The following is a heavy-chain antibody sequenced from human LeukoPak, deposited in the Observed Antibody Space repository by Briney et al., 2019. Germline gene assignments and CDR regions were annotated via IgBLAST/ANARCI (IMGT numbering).Heavy chain of an antibody. CDR3: ARVRSDPGITMVRGVDDAFDI. V-gene: IGHV3-11*01. D-gene: IGHD3-10*01. J-gene: IGHJ3*02. CDR1: GFTFSDYY. CDR2: ISSSGSTI. Sequence: GGSLRLSCAASGFTFSDYYMSWIRQAPGKGLEWVSYISSSGSTIYYADSVKGRFTISRDNAKNSLYLQMNSLRAEDTAVYYCARVRSDPGITMVRGVDDAFDIWGQGTMVTVSS.